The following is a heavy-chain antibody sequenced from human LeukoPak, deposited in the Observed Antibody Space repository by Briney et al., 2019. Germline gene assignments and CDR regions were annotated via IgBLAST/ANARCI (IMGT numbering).Heavy chain of an antibody. D-gene: IGHD3-22*01. CDR1: GGSISSYY. J-gene: IGHJ6*02. V-gene: IGHV4-59*01. CDR2: IYYSGST. CDR3: ARGWYYNSGVYSFAFAV. Sequence: SETLSLTCTVSGGSISSYYWSWIRQPPGKGLEWIGYIYYSGSTNYNPSLKSRVTISVDTSKNQFSLKLSSVTAADTAVYYCARGWYYNSGVYSFAFAVGGQGPTVTVSS.